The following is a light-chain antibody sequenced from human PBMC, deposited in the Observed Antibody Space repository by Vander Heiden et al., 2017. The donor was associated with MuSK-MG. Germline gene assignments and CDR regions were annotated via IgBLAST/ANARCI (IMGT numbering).Light chain of an antibody. CDR1: SASMTSNY. J-gene: IGLJ3*02. CDR2: EAN. Sequence: NFMLTQPHPVSESPGKTVTISCTRRSASMTSNYVHWYQQRPGSAPTLMIYEANPRPSGVPDRFSGSIDGSSTSASLTSSEVKTEDDSYYYCQSYNSSNQVFGGGTKLTVL. V-gene: IGLV6-57*03. CDR3: QSYNSSNQV.